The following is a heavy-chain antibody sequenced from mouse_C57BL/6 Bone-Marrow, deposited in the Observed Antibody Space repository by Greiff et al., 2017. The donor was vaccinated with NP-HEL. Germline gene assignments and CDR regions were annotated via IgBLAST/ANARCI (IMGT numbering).Heavy chain of an antibody. CDR1: GYAFSSYW. CDR2: IYPGDGDT. Sequence: QVQLQQSGAELVKPGASVKISCKASGYAFSSYWMNWVKERPGKGLEWIGQIYPGDGDTKYNGKFKGKATLTADKSSSTAYMQVSSLTSEDSAVYFCARGDYGSSRFGYAMDYWGQGTSVTVGS. D-gene: IGHD1-1*01. J-gene: IGHJ4*01. CDR3: ARGDYGSSRFGYAMDY. V-gene: IGHV1-80*01.